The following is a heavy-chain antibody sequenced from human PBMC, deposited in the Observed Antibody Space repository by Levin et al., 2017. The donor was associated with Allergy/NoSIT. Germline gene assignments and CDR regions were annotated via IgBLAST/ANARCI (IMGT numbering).Heavy chain of an antibody. D-gene: IGHD2-2*01. CDR3: TGRVVPAAMGYYYYGMDV. CDR1: GFTFSGSA. V-gene: IGHV3-73*01. CDR2: IRSKANSYAT. Sequence: GGSLRLSCAASGFTFSGSAMHWVRQASGKGLEWVGRIRSKANSYATAYAASVKGRFTISRDDSKNTAYLQMNSLKTEDTAVYYCTGRVVPAAMGYYYYGMDVWGQGTTVTVSS. J-gene: IGHJ6*02.